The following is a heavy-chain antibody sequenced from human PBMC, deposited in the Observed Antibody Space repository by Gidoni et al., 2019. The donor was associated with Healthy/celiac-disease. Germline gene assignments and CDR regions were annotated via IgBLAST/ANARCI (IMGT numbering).Heavy chain of an antibody. D-gene: IGHD3-22*01. CDR1: GFTFSSYW. J-gene: IGHJ6*02. V-gene: IGHV3-7*01. CDR2: IKQDGSEK. CDR3: ARGPSTHHYYDSSGYYIRYYYGMDV. Sequence: EVQLVESGGGLVQPGGSLRLSCAASGFTFSSYWMSWVRQAPGKGLEWVANIKQDGSEKYYVDSVKGRFTISRDNAKNSLYLQMNSLRAEDTAVYYCARGPSTHHYYDSSGYYIRYYYGMDVWGQGTTVTVSS.